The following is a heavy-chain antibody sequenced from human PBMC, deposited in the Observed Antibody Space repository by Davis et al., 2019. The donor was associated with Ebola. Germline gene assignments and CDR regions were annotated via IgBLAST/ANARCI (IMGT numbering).Heavy chain of an antibody. J-gene: IGHJ5*02. V-gene: IGHV1-8*02. CDR2: ITVNNGNT. D-gene: IGHD4-17*01. CDR3: ATAFDRRHYGSWFDP. Sequence: ASVKVSCKASGYTFNNHEITWVRQAPGQGLEWMGWITVNNGNTNYAQSLQGRVTMTRNTSITTAYMEVSSLTSEDTAVYYCATAFDRRHYGSWFDPWGQGTPVTVSS. CDR1: GYTFNNHE.